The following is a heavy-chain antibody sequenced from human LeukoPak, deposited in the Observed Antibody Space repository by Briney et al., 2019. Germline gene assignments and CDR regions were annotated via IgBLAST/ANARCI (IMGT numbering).Heavy chain of an antibody. Sequence: SETLSLTCTVSDYSISSGHYWGWIRQPPGKGLEWIGSIYHSGSTYYNPSLKSRVTISVDTSKNQVSLKLSSVSAADTAVYYCVRHYDPQPFDVFDMWGKETMVSVFS. CDR2: IYHSGST. J-gene: IGHJ3*02. CDR1: DYSISSGHY. CDR3: VRHYDPQPFDVFDM. V-gene: IGHV4-38-2*02. D-gene: IGHD3-3*01.